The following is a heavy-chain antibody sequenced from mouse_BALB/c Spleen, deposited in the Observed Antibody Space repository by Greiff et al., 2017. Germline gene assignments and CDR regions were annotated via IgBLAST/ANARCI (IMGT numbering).Heavy chain of an antibody. CDR3: AREGNLLLRSFAY. V-gene: IGHV1-14*01. CDR2: INPYNDGT. D-gene: IGHD1-1*01. Sequence: EVQLVESGPELVKPGASVKMSCKASGYTFTSYVMHWVKQKPGQGLEWIGYINPYNDGTKYNEKFKGKATLTSDKSSSTAYMELSSLTSEDSAVYYCAREGNLLLRSFAYWGQGTLVTVSA. CDR1: GYTFTSYV. J-gene: IGHJ3*01.